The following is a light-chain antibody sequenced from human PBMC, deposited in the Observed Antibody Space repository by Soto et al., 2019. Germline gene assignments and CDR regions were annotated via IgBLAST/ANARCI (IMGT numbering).Light chain of an antibody. Sequence: DIQRTQSPSSLSSSAGDRVTITCQASQDISNYLNWYQQKPGKAPKLLIYDASNLETGVPSRFSGSGSGTDFTFTISSLQPEDIATYYCQQYDNLPRAFGGGTKVDIK. V-gene: IGKV1-33*01. J-gene: IGKJ4*01. CDR2: DAS. CDR1: QDISNY. CDR3: QQYDNLPRA.